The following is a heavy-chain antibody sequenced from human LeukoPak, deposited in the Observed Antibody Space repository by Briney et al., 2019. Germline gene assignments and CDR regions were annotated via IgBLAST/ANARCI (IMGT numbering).Heavy chain of an antibody. D-gene: IGHD3-9*01. CDR3: AKDTYDILTGGAFDI. CDR1: GFTFSSYW. CDR2: IKQDGSEK. Sequence: GGSLRLSRAASGFTFSSYWMSWVRQAPGKGLEWVANIKQDGSEKYYVDSVKGRFTISRDNAKNSLYLQMNSLRAEDTALYYCAKDTYDILTGGAFDIWGQGTMVTVSS. J-gene: IGHJ3*02. V-gene: IGHV3-7*03.